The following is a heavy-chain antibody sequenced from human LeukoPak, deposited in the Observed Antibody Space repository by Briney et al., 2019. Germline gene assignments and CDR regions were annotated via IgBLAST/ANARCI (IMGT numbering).Heavy chain of an antibody. CDR2: IYDSGTT. J-gene: IGHJ5*02. CDR3: AYGYCSSTSCRQHINWFDP. CDR1: GGSVSSGSYY. D-gene: IGHD2-2*01. V-gene: IGHV4-61*01. Sequence: PSETLSLTCTVSGGSVSSGSYYWSWIRQSPGKGLEWIGYIYDSGTTEYNPSLMSRVTISVDTSKNQFPLKLSSVTAADTAVYYCAYGYCSSTSCRQHINWFDPWGQGTLVTVSS.